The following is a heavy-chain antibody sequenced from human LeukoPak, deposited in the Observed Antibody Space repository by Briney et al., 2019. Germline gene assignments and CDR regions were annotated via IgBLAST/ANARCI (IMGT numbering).Heavy chain of an antibody. J-gene: IGHJ4*02. CDR3: ARVSFYGSGSMFVDY. Sequence: PSETLSLTCSVSGVSTTNNYWSWIRQPPGKGLEWIGYMYNTVTTNYNPSLKSRLTMSLDTSKNQFSLKLSSATAADTAVYYCARVSFYGSGSMFVDYWGPGTLVTVSS. D-gene: IGHD3-10*01. CDR1: GVSTTNNY. CDR2: MYNTVTT. V-gene: IGHV4-59*01.